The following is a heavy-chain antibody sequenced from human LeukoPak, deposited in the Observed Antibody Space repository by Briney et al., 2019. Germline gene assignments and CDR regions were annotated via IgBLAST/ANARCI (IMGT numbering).Heavy chain of an antibody. D-gene: IGHD6-6*01. J-gene: IGHJ4*02. CDR2: IDPNSGDS. CDR3: AKGRGTSSFDY. CDR1: EYTFTTYY. Sequence: ASVKVSCKASEYTFTTYYFHWVRQAPGQGLEWMGWIDPNSGDSKCTEKFQDRVTMTRDTSISTVYRELGRLRYADTAVYSCAKGRGTSSFDYGAREPWSPSPQ. V-gene: IGHV1-2*02.